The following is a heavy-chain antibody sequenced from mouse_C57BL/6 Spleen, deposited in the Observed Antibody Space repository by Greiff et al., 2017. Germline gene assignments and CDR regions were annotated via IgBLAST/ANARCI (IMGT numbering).Heavy chain of an antibody. CDR1: GYTFTSYG. CDR3: ARGGIKSAMDY. CDR2: IYPRSGNT. J-gene: IGHJ4*01. D-gene: IGHD2-4*01. V-gene: IGHV1-81*01. Sequence: QVQLQQSGAELARPGASVKLSCKASGYTFTSYGISWVKQRTGQGLEWIGEIYPRSGNTYYNEKFKGKATLTADKSSSTAYMGLRSLTSEDSAVYFCARGGIKSAMDYWGQGTSVTVSS.